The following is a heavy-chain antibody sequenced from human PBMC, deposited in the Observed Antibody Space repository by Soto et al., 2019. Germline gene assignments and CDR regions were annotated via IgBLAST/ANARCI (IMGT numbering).Heavy chain of an antibody. D-gene: IGHD3-3*02. V-gene: IGHV4-59*01. CDR1: GGSISSYY. CDR2: IYYSGST. Sequence: SETLSLTCTVSGGSISSYYWSWIRQPPGKGLEWIGYIYYSGSTNYNPSLKSRVTISVDTSKNQFSLKLSSVTAADTAVYYCARDRIFGVVKANYYYGMDVWGQGTTVTVSS. J-gene: IGHJ6*02. CDR3: ARDRIFGVVKANYYYGMDV.